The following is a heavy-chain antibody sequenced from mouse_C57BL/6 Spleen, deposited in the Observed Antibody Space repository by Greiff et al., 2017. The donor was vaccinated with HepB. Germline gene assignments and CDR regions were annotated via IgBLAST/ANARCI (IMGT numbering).Heavy chain of an antibody. CDR2: ISSGSSTI. Sequence: EVKLMESGGGLVKPGGSLKLSCAASGFTFSDYGMHWVRQAPEKGLEWVAYISSGSSTIYYADTVKGRFTISRDNAKNTLFLQMTSLRSEDTAMYYCARSGTHYYFDYWGQGTTLTVSS. J-gene: IGHJ2*01. CDR1: GFTFSDYG. D-gene: IGHD4-1*01. V-gene: IGHV5-17*01. CDR3: ARSGTHYYFDY.